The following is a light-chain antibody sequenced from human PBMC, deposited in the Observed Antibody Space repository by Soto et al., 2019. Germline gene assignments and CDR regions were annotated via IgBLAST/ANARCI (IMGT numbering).Light chain of an antibody. CDR1: QSISSW. CDR3: QQYNSYS. J-gene: IGKJ1*01. V-gene: IGKV1-5*01. CDR2: DAS. Sequence: DIQMTQSPSTLSASVGDRVTITCRASQSISSWLAWYQQKPWKAPKLLIYDASILESGVPSRFSGSGSGTEITLTISSLQPDDFATYYCQQYNSYSFGQGTKLDI.